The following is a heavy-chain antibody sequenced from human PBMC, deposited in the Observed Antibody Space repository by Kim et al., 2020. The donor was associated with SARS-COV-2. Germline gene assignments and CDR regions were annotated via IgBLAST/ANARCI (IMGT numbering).Heavy chain of an antibody. D-gene: IGHD2-2*01. Sequence: GGSLRLSCAASGFTFRSYAMAWVRQVPGRGLEWVSAMSDSGSDTYYADSVKGRFTISRDNYKSTVYLHMSSLRAEDKAVYYCANSYCTTGSCFAGEFFSNWGQGTPVSVSS. CDR1: GFTFRSYA. J-gene: IGHJ1*01. V-gene: IGHV3-23*01. CDR3: ANSYCTTGSCFAGEFFSN. CDR2: MSDSGSDT.